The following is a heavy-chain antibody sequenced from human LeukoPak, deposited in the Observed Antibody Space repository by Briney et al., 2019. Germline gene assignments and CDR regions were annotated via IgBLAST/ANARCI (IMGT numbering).Heavy chain of an antibody. V-gene: IGHV4-34*01. Sequence: KPSETLSLTCAVYGGSFSGYYWSWIRQPPGKGLEWIGEINHSGSTNYNPSLKSRVTISVDTSKNQFSLKLSSVTAADTAAYYCARLAYSGSYYWGQGTLVTVSS. CDR1: GGSFSGYY. CDR3: ARLAYSGSYY. CDR2: INHSGST. D-gene: IGHD1-26*01. J-gene: IGHJ4*02.